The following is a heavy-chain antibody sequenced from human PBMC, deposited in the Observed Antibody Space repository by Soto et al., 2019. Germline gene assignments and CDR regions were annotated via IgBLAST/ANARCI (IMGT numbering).Heavy chain of an antibody. D-gene: IGHD3-9*01. V-gene: IGHV1-8*01. Sequence: ASVKVSCKASGYTFTSYDINWVRQATGQGLEWMGWMNPNSGNTGYAQKFQGRVTMTRNTSISTAYMELSRLTSEDTAVCYCARPLHTYYDILTGYPQGNYFDYWGQGTLVTVSS. CDR3: ARPLHTYYDILTGYPQGNYFDY. CDR1: GYTFTSYD. CDR2: MNPNSGNT. J-gene: IGHJ4*02.